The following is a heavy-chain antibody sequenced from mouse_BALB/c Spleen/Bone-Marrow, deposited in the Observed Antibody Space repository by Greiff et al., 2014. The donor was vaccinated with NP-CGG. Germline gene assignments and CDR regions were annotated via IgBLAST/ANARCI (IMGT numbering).Heavy chain of an antibody. J-gene: IGHJ4*01. V-gene: IGHV2-9*02. CDR3: ARVGNYDYAMDY. Sequence: VKLMESGPGLVAPSQSLSITCTVSGFSLTSYGVHWVRQPPGKGLEWLGVIWSGGSTNYNSALMSRLSISKDNPKSQVFLKMNSLQTDDTAMYYCARVGNYDYAMDYWGQGTSVTVSS. CDR2: IWSGGST. CDR1: GFSLTSYG. D-gene: IGHD2-1*01.